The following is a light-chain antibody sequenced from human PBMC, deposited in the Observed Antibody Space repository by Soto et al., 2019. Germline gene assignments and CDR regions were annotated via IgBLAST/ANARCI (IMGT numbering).Light chain of an antibody. CDR3: LQDHEYLT. CDR2: AAS. Sequence: AIQMTQSPSSLSASVGDRVTITCRASQDVSNDLGWYQQKPGKAPNLLIYAASTLQSGVTSRFSGSGSGTDFTLTISSLQPEDSASYYCLQDHEYLTFGGGTRVEIK. CDR1: QDVSND. V-gene: IGKV1-6*01. J-gene: IGKJ4*01.